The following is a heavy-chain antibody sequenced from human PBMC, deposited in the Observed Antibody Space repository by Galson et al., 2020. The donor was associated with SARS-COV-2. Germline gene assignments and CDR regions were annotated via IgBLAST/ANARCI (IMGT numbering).Heavy chain of an antibody. D-gene: IGHD2-2*01. CDR1: GFTVSTNY. CDR2: IYTAGGT. V-gene: IGHV3-53*01. J-gene: IGHJ4*02. CDR3: AGGGSNSWLDH. Sequence: GESLKISCAASGFTVSTNYMSWVRQAPGKGLEWVSIIYTAGGTYYADSVKGRFTSSRDNSKNTLSLQMNSLRADDTAVYYCAGGGSNSWLDHWGQGTLVTVSS.